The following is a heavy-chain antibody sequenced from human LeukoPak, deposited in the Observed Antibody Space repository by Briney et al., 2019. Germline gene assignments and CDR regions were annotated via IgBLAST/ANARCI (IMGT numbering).Heavy chain of an antibody. J-gene: IGHJ5*02. Sequence: PSETLSLTCTVSGGSISSSSYYWGWIRQPPGKGLEWIGSIHYSGSTNYNPSLKSRVTISVDTSKNQFSLKLSSVTAADTAVYYCARSGPHRSSSWFMGEWDNNWFDPWGQGTLVTVSS. CDR2: IHYSGST. CDR1: GGSISSSSYY. D-gene: IGHD6-13*01. CDR3: ARSGPHRSSSWFMGEWDNNWFDP. V-gene: IGHV4-39*07.